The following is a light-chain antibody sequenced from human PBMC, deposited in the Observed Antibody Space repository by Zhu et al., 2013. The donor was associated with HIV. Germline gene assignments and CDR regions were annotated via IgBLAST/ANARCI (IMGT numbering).Light chain of an antibody. CDR3: QQYYDFPWT. CDR1: QSISDS. V-gene: IGKV1-5*03. J-gene: IGKJ1*01. CDR2: SAS. Sequence: DIQMTQSPSTVSASEGDRVTITCRASQSISDSLAWFQQEPGKAPNLLIYSASRLERGVPSRFSGSGSGTEFALTISSLQPADFASYYCQQYYDFPWTFGPGTNVEVK.